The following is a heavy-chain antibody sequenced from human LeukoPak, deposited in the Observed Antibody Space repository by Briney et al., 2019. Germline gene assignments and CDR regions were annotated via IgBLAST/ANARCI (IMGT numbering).Heavy chain of an antibody. CDR1: GGSISNYY. V-gene: IGHV4-59*01. D-gene: IGHD6-19*01. CDR2: VYYGGST. CDR3: ARVRASEAGLDN. J-gene: IGHJ4*02. Sequence: PSETLSLTCTVSGGSISNYYWTWIGQPPGKELEWIGYVYYGGSTNGNPSLRSRLTISVDTSKNQFSLELSSVTAADTAVYYCARVRASEAGLDNWGQGTLVTVSS.